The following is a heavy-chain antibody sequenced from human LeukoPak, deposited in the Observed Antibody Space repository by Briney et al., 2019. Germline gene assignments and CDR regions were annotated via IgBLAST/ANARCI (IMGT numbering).Heavy chain of an antibody. Sequence: SETLSLTCTVSGGSISSYYWSWIRQPPGKGLEWLGYIYYSGSTNYNPSLKSRVTISVDTSKNQFSLKLSSVTAADTAAYYCARSYYDSSDYYFTSWGQGILVTVSS. CDR2: IYYSGST. CDR3: ARSYYDSSDYYFTS. V-gene: IGHV4-59*08. CDR1: GGSISSYY. J-gene: IGHJ4*02. D-gene: IGHD3-22*01.